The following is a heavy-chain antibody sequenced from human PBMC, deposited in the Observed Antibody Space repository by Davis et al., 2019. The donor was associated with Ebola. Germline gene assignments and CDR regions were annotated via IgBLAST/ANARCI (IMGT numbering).Heavy chain of an antibody. CDR3: AKTTGMYYYYGMDV. J-gene: IGHJ6*02. CDR1: GGTFSSYG. Sequence: AASVKVSCKASGGTFSSYGISWVRQAPGQGLEWMGWISAYNGNTNYAQKLQGRVTMTTDTSTSTAYMELRSLRSDDTAVYYCAKTTGMYYYYGMDVWGQGTTVTVSS. V-gene: IGHV1-18*01. CDR2: ISAYNGNT. D-gene: IGHD4-17*01.